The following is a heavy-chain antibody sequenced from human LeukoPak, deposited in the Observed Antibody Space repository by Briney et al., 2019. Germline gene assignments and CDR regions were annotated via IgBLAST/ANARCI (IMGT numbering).Heavy chain of an antibody. CDR1: GFTFSSDA. CDR2: ISGSGGST. D-gene: IGHD6-19*01. Sequence: GRSLRLSCAASGFTFSSDAMSWVRQAPGTGLECVSAISGSGGSTYYAESVKGRFTISRYNSKNTLHLQMNSLRAEDTAVYYFANDVKAVAGTQLIDYWGQGTLVTVSS. J-gene: IGHJ4*02. CDR3: ANDVKAVAGTQLIDY. V-gene: IGHV3-23*01.